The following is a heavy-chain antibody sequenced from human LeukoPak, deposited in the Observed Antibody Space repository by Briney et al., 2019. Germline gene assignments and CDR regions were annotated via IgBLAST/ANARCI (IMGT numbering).Heavy chain of an antibody. CDR1: GGSISSGGFS. J-gene: IGHJ4*02. Sequence: SETLSLTCAVSGGSISSGGFSWSWIRQPPGKGLEWIGYSYQSGSTYYNPSLESRVTISVDKSKNQFSLKLSSVTAADTAVYYCARGPSGDYYFDYWGQGTLVTVSS. CDR3: ARGPSGDYYFDY. D-gene: IGHD4-17*01. V-gene: IGHV4-30-2*01. CDR2: SYQSGST.